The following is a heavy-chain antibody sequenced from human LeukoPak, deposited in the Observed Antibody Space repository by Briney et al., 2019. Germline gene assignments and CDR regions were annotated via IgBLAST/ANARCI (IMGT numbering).Heavy chain of an antibody. CDR1: GGSSSSYY. Sequence: PSETLSLTCTVSGGSSSSYYWSWIRQPPGKALEWIGNFYYTGRTQYNPSLRSRLTIPVDTSKNQFSLSLSSVTAADTATYFCARHIGKWALDVWGQGTPVTVSS. CDR3: ARHIGKWALDV. V-gene: IGHV4-59*08. J-gene: IGHJ3*01. CDR2: FYYTGRT. D-gene: IGHD1-26*01.